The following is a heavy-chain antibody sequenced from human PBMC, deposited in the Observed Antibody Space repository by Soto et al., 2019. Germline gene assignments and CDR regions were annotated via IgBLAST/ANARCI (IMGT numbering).Heavy chain of an antibody. CDR3: AKVFIAAAGTAFWFDP. V-gene: IGHV3-30*18. CDR1: GFTFSIYG. CDR2: ISYDGSNK. Sequence: QPGGSLRLSCAASGFTFSIYGMHWDRQAPGKGLEWVAVISYDGSNKYYADSVKGRFTISRDNSKNTLYLQMNSLRAEDTAVYYCAKVFIAAAGTAFWFDPWGQGTLVTVSS. J-gene: IGHJ5*02. D-gene: IGHD6-13*01.